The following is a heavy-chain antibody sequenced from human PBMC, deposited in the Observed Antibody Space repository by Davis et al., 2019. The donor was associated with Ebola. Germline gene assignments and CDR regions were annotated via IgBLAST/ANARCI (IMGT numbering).Heavy chain of an antibody. CDR1: RFTFSSYA. CDR2: ISGSGGST. J-gene: IGHJ4*02. Sequence: PGGSLRLSCAASRFTFSSYAMSWVRQAPGKGLEWVSAISGSGGSTYYADSVKGRFTISRDNSKNTLYLQMNSLRAEDTAVYYCAKDLFLVVVAATNYWGQGTLVTVSS. CDR3: AKDLFLVVVAATNY. D-gene: IGHD2-15*01. V-gene: IGHV3-23*01.